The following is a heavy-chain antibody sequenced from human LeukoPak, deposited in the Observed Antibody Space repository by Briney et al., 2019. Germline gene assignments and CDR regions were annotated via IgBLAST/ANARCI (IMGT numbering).Heavy chain of an antibody. CDR1: GFTFSSYS. D-gene: IGHD3-22*01. CDR3: ARDGRIWYYYDRSGYYHGAFDI. J-gene: IGHJ3*02. CDR2: ISSSSSYI. Sequence: GGSLRLSCAASGFTFSSYSMNWIRQAPGKGLEWVSSISSSSSYIYYADSVKGRFTISRDNAKNSLYLQMNSLRAEDTAVYYCARDGRIWYYYDRSGYYHGAFDIWGQGTMVTVSS. V-gene: IGHV3-21*01.